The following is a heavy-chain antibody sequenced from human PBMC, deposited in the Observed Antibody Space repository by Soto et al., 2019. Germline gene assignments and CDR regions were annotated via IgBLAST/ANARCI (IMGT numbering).Heavy chain of an antibody. Sequence: GGSLRLSCAASGFTFDDYAMHWVRQAPGKGLEWVPGISWNSGSIGYADSVKGRFTISRDNAKNSLYLQMNSLRAEDTALYYCAKDIAAYDSTFDYWGQGTLVTVSS. V-gene: IGHV3-9*01. CDR3: AKDIAAYDSTFDY. D-gene: IGHD3-9*01. J-gene: IGHJ4*02. CDR2: ISWNSGSI. CDR1: GFTFDDYA.